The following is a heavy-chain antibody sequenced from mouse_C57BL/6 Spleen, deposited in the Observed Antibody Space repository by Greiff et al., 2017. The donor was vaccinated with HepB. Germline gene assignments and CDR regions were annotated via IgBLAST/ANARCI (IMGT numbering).Heavy chain of an antibody. Sequence: QVQLQQPGAELVMPGASVKLSCKASGYTFTSYWMHWVKQRPGQGLEWIGEIDPSDSYTNYNQKFKRKSTLTVDKSSSTAYMQLSSLTSEDSAVYYCARGFTTVVAFDYWGQGTTLTVSS. CDR1: GYTFTSYW. J-gene: IGHJ2*01. CDR3: ARGFTTVVAFDY. V-gene: IGHV1-69*01. D-gene: IGHD1-1*01. CDR2: IDPSDSYT.